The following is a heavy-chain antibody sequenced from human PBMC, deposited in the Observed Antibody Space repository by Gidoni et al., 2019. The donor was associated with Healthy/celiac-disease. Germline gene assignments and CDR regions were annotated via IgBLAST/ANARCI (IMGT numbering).Heavy chain of an antibody. J-gene: IGHJ5*02. Sequence: EVQLVESGGGVVQPGGSLRLSCAASGFTFDDYAMHWVRQAPGKGLEWVSLISGDGGSTYYADSVKGRFTISRDNSKNSLYLQMNSLRTEDTALYYCAKEGKGQPWANWFDPWGQGTLVTVSS. CDR3: AKEGKGQPWANWFDP. CDR1: GFTFDDYA. D-gene: IGHD5-18*01. CDR2: ISGDGGST. V-gene: IGHV3-43*02.